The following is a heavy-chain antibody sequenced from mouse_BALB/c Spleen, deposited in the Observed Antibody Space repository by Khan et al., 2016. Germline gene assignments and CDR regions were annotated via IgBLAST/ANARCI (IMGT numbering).Heavy chain of an antibody. J-gene: IGHJ4*01. CDR2: IHPSDSES. CDR3: SGATYVNHPDYAMDN. D-gene: IGHD2-1*01. CDR1: GYSFTRYW. Sequence: QVQLQQSGTELVRPGASVKLSCKASGYSFTRYWMNWVKQRPGQGLEWIGMIHPSDSESRLNQKFNDKATLTVDNSSSIAYLQLSSPTSEDSAVSNFSGATYVNHPDYAMDNWGQGTSVTVSS. V-gene: IGHV1S82*01.